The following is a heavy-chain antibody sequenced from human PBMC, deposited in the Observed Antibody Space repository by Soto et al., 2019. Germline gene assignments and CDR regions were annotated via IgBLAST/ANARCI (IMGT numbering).Heavy chain of an antibody. D-gene: IGHD3-3*01. Sequence: VQLQESGPGLVKPSETLSLTCTVSGGSISRYYWSWIRQPAGKGLEWIGRIYGSGGTNYNPSLKSRGTMSVDTSKNQFSLRLTSVSAADTAVYYCARDVRYAYDFWGQGTLVTVSS. CDR2: IYGSGGT. CDR3: ARDVRYAYDF. J-gene: IGHJ4*02. V-gene: IGHV4-4*07. CDR1: GGSISRYY.